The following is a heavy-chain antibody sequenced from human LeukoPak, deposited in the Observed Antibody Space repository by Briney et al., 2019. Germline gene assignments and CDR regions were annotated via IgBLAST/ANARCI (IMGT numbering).Heavy chain of an antibody. CDR3: ARLGDTYYYDSSAQGWFDP. CDR1: GGSISSYY. J-gene: IGHJ5*02. Sequence: TSETLSLTCTVSGGSISSYYWSWIRQPPGKGLEWIGYIYYSGSTNYNPSLKSRVIISVDTSKNQFSLKLSSVTAADTAVYYCARLGDTYYYDSSAQGWFDPWGQGTLVTVSS. V-gene: IGHV4-59*08. D-gene: IGHD3-22*01. CDR2: IYYSGST.